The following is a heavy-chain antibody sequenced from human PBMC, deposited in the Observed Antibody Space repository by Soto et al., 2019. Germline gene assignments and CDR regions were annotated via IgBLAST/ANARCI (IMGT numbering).Heavy chain of an antibody. J-gene: IGHJ6*02. CDR1: GFTFSNAW. V-gene: IGHV3-15*07. Sequence: GGSLRLSCAASGFTFSNAWMNWVHQAPGKGLEWVGRIKSKTDGGTTDYAAPVKGRFTISRDDSKNTLYLQMNSLKTEDTAVYYCTTDYYYYYGMDVWGQGTTVTVSS. CDR3: TTDYYYYYGMDV. CDR2: IKSKTDGGTT.